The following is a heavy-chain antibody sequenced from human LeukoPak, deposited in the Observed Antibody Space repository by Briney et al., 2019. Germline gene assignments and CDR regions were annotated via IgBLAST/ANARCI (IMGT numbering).Heavy chain of an antibody. CDR2: IYTSGST. J-gene: IGHJ4*02. CDR3: ARGGRGKAVDFDF. V-gene: IGHV4-4*07. CDR1: GGSISSYY. D-gene: IGHD6-19*01. Sequence: PSETLSLTCTVSGGSISSYYWIWIRQPAGKGLEWIGRIYTSGSTNYNPSLKSRVAMSVDTSKNQVSLKLRSVTDADTAVYYCARGGRGKAVDFDFWGQGTLVTVSS.